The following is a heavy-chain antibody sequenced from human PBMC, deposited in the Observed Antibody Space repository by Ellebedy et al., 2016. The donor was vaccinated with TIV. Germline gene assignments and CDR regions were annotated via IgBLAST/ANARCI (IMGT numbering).Heavy chain of an antibody. CDR3: ANIWYGRSVDPFDI. Sequence: GESLKISXVASGFNHRTYAMHWVRQAPGKGLEWVAVITYDGSNKYYADSVKGRFTISRDNSMNTLYLQMNSLRAEDTAVYYCANIWYGRSVDPFDIWGQGTMVTVSS. CDR1: GFNHRTYA. D-gene: IGHD3-9*01. CDR2: ITYDGSNK. V-gene: IGHV3-30*04. J-gene: IGHJ3*02.